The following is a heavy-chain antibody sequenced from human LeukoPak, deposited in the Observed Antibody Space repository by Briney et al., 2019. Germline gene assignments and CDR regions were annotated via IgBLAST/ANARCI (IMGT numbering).Heavy chain of an antibody. V-gene: IGHV3-30*14. Sequence: PGGSLRLSCAASGFTFSSYAMHWVRQAPGKGLEWVAVISYDGSNKYYADSVKGRFTISRDNSKNTLYLQMNSLRAEDTAVYYCARDPDSSGYPYYYGMDVWGQGTTVTVSS. J-gene: IGHJ6*02. CDR3: ARDPDSSGYPYYYGMDV. CDR1: GFTFSSYA. D-gene: IGHD3-22*01. CDR2: ISYDGSNK.